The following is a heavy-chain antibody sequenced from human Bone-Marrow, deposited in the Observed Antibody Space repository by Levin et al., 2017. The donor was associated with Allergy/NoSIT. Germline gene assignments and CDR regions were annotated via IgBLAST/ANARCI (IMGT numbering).Heavy chain of an antibody. V-gene: IGHV3-30*18. CDR3: AKGAAGAADY. D-gene: IGHD6-13*01. CDR2: ISSDGSRK. CDR1: GFSFSNYG. Sequence: LAGGSLRLSCAASGFSFSNYGMHWVRQAPGKGLEWLTVISSDGSRKSYTDSVKGRFTISRDNSKNMVYLQMNSLRTGDTAVYYCAKGAAGAADYWGQGTLVTVSS. J-gene: IGHJ4*02.